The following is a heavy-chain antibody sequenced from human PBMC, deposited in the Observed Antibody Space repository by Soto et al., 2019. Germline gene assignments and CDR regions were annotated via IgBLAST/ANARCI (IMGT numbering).Heavy chain of an antibody. CDR1: GGSISSSNW. V-gene: IGHV4-4*02. D-gene: IGHD4-17*01. Sequence: QVQLQESGPGLVKPSGTLSLTCAVSGGSISSSNWWSWVRQPPGKGLEWIGEIYHSGSTNYNPSRRRRVTISVDKSKNQFSLKLSSVTAADTAMYYCARLRGPADYGDYVSDYWGQGTLVTVSS. CDR2: IYHSGST. J-gene: IGHJ4*02. CDR3: ARLRGPADYGDYVSDY.